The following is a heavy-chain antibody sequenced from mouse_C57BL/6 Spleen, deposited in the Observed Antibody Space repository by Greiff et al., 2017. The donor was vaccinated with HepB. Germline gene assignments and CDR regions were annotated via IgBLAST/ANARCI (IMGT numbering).Heavy chain of an antibody. Sequence: DVQLVESGGDLVKPGGSLKLSCAASGFTFSSYGMSWVRQTPDKRLEWVATISSGGSYTYYPDSVKGRVSISRDNAKNTLYLQMSSLKSEDTAMYYCARPHYYGSSYWYFDVWGTRTTVTVSS. J-gene: IGHJ1*03. D-gene: IGHD1-1*01. V-gene: IGHV5-6*01. CDR3: ARPHYYGSSYWYFDV. CDR1: GFTFSSYG. CDR2: ISSGGSYT.